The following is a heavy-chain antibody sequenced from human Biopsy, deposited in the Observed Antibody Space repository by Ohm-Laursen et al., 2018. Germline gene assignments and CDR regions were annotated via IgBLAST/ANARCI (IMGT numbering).Heavy chain of an antibody. Sequence: SQTLSLTCAVYNVSFSSFYWSWIRQPPGKGLEWIGEISHTGSTNYNPPLKSRVFMSVDTSRSQFSLRLSSVTAADTAVYYCARQDGYLGYEYWGQGVLVTVSS. J-gene: IGHJ4*02. D-gene: IGHD5-24*01. V-gene: IGHV4-34*01. CDR2: ISHTGST. CDR1: NVSFSSFY. CDR3: ARQDGYLGYEY.